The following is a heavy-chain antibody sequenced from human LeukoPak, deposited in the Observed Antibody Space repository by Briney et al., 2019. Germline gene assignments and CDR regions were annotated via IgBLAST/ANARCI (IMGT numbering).Heavy chain of an antibody. V-gene: IGHV3-23*01. Sequence: PGGSLRLSCAASGFTFSSYAMNWVRQAPGKGLEWVSGISNSGGSTYYADSVKDRFTISRDNSKNTLYLRMNSLRAEDTAVYYCAKETSSSFDYWGQGTLVTVSS. CDR2: ISNSGGST. CDR3: AKETSSSFDY. D-gene: IGHD6-6*01. CDR1: GFTFSSYA. J-gene: IGHJ4*02.